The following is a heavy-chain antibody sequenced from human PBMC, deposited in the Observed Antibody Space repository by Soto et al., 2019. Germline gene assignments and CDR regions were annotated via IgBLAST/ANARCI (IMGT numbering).Heavy chain of an antibody. Sequence: QLQLQESGSGLVKPSQTLSLTCTVSGGSISSGGYSWNWIRQAPGKGLEWIGYIYHSGYTLYNPSLKGRVXIXVNXSKNHFSLNLTSVTAADTAVYYCARDQLEGNWFDPWGQGTLVTVSS. CDR3: ARDQLEGNWFDP. CDR1: GGSISSGGYS. CDR2: IYHSGYT. D-gene: IGHD1-1*01. J-gene: IGHJ5*02. V-gene: IGHV4-30-2*01.